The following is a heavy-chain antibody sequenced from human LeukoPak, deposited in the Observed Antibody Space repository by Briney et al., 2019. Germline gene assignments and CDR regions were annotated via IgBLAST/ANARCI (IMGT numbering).Heavy chain of an antibody. CDR2: ISSSSSTI. D-gene: IGHD2-15*01. Sequence: GGSLRLSCAASGFTFSSYSMNWVRQAPGKGLEWVSYISSSSSTIYYADSVKGRFTISRDNAKNSLYLQMNSLRAEDTAVYYCARELSVVVVAASRDWGRGTLVTVSS. CDR1: GFTFSSYS. J-gene: IGHJ4*02. V-gene: IGHV3-48*04. CDR3: ARELSVVVVAASRD.